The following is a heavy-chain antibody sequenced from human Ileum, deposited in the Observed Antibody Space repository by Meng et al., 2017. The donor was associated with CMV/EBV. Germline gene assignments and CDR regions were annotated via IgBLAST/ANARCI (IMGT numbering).Heavy chain of an antibody. J-gene: IGHJ6*02. V-gene: IGHV3-48*04. CDR1: GFTFSSYS. CDR2: ISSSSSTI. Sequence: ESLKISCAASGFTFSSYSMNWVRQAPGKGLEWVSYISSSSSTIYYADSVKGRFTISRDNAKNSLYLQMNSLRAEDTAVYYCAREVVPAAIDYYYGMDVWGQGTTVTVSS. D-gene: IGHD2-2*01. CDR3: AREVVPAAIDYYYGMDV.